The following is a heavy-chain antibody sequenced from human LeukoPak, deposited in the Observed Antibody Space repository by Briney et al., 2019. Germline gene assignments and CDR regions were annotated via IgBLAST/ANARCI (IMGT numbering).Heavy chain of an antibody. J-gene: IGHJ4*02. Sequence: ASVKVSCTASGYTFTGYYMHWVRQAPGQGLEWMGWINPNSGGTNYAQKFQGRVTMTRDTSISTAYMELSRLRSDDTAVYYCARGIQLWLPPYGYWGQGTLVTVSS. CDR1: GYTFTGYY. CDR2: INPNSGGT. CDR3: ARGIQLWLPPYGY. V-gene: IGHV1-2*02. D-gene: IGHD5-18*01.